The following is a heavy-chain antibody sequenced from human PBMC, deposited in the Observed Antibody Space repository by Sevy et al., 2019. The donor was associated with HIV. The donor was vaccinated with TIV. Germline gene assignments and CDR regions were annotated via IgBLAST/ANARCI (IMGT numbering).Heavy chain of an antibody. V-gene: IGHV3-23*01. J-gene: IGHJ4*02. CDR2: ISGSGGST. CDR3: ATPLYDFWSGYLTAPGY. Sequence: GGSLRLSCETSGFTFSSYAMSWVRQAPGKGLEWVSAISGSGGSTYYADSVKGRFTISRDNSKNTLYLQMNSLRAEDTAVYYCATPLYDFWSGYLTAPGYWGQGTLVTVSS. CDR1: GFTFSSYA. D-gene: IGHD3-3*01.